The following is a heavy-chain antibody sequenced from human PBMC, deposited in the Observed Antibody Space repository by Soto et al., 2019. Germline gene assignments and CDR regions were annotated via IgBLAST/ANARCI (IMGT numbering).Heavy chain of an antibody. Sequence: QVQLVESGGGLVKPGGSLRLSCAASGFIFSDFYMSWIRQAPGKGLNWVSYISSSGSTIHYADSVKGRFTISRDNAKNSLFLQMNSLRAEDTAVYYCARDQGEVIPYSYGLNVWGQGTTVTVSS. CDR3: ARDQGEVIPYSYGLNV. CDR2: ISSSGSTI. V-gene: IGHV3-11*01. CDR1: GFIFSDFY. J-gene: IGHJ6*02. D-gene: IGHD3-16*02.